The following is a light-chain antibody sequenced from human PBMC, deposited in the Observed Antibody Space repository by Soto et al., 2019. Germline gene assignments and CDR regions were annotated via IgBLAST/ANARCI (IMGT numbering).Light chain of an antibody. V-gene: IGLV1-44*01. Sequence: QAVVTQPPSASGTPGQRVTISCSGSSSNIGSNTVNWYQQLPGTAPKLLIYGDHQRPSGVPDRFSGSKSGTSASLAISGLQSEDEAHYYCAAWDDSLNVLFGGGTKLTVL. CDR2: GDH. J-gene: IGLJ2*01. CDR3: AAWDDSLNVL. CDR1: SSNIGSNT.